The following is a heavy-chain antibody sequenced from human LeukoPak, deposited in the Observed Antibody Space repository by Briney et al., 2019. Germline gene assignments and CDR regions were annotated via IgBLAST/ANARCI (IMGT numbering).Heavy chain of an antibody. V-gene: IGHV3-48*01. CDR1: GFTFNTYT. CDR3: AREFVCGGDCYPYYFDY. CDR2: ISGSSGII. Sequence: GGSLRLSCAASGFTFNTYTMNWVRHAPGKGLEWVSYISGSSGIIDYADSVRGRFTISRDNAKNSLYLQMNSLRAEDTAVYYCAREFVCGGDCYPYYFDYWGQGTLVTISS. D-gene: IGHD2-21*02. J-gene: IGHJ4*02.